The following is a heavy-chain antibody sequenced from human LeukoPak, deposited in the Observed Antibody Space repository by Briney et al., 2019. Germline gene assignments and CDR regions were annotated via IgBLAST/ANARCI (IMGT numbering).Heavy chain of an antibody. Sequence: PGGSLRLSCAASGFTFSSYAMHWGRQAPGKGLEWVALISYDGSNKYYADSVKGRFTISRDNSKNTLYLQMNSLRAEDTAVFYCARAGSTSAWYYFEYWGQGTLVTVSS. CDR2: ISYDGSNK. CDR1: GFTFSSYA. CDR3: ARAGSTSAWYYFEY. J-gene: IGHJ4*02. D-gene: IGHD6-13*01. V-gene: IGHV3-30-3*01.